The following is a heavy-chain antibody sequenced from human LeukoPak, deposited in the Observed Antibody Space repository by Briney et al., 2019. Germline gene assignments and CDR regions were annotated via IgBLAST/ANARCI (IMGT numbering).Heavy chain of an antibody. CDR2: ISAYNGNT. V-gene: IGHV1-18*04. CDR1: GYTFTSYY. CDR3: ARDYYDSSGYQRYFDY. D-gene: IGHD3-22*01. Sequence: ASVKVSCKASGYTFTSYYMHWVRQAPGQGLEWMGWISAYNGNTNYAPKLQGRVTMTTDTSTSTAYVELRSLRSDDTAVYYCARDYYDSSGYQRYFDYWGQGTLVTVSS. J-gene: IGHJ4*02.